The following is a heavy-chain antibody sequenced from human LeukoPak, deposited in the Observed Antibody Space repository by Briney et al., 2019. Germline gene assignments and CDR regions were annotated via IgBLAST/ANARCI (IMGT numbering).Heavy chain of an antibody. V-gene: IGHV4-59*01. CDR2: IYYSGST. J-gene: IGHJ4*02. Sequence: PSETLSLTCTVSGGSISSYYWSWLRQPPGKGLEWTGCIYYSGSTHYTPSLKSLVTISVDTSKNQFSLKLSSVTAADTAVYYGSRSPVLRLLEWPYFDYWGQGTRVTVCS. D-gene: IGHD3-3*01. CDR3: SRSPVLRLLEWPYFDY. CDR1: GGSISSYY.